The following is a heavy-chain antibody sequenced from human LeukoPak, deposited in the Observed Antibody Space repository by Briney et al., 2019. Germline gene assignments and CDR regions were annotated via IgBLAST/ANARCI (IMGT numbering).Heavy chain of an antibody. Sequence: GGSLRLSCAASGFTFSSYWMSWVRQAPGKGLEWVANIKQEGSEKYYVDSVKGRFTISRDNAKNSLYLQMNSLRAEDTAVYYCARNSSSYYYYYGMDVWGQGTTVTVSS. CDR1: GFTFSSYW. V-gene: IGHV3-7*01. CDR2: IKQEGSEK. D-gene: IGHD6-13*01. CDR3: ARNSSSYYYYYGMDV. J-gene: IGHJ6*02.